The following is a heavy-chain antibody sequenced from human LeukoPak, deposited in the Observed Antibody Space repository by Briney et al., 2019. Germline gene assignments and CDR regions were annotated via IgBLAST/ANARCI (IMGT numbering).Heavy chain of an antibody. CDR3: AREYLPPSRHYYFDY. J-gene: IGHJ4*02. Sequence: PGGSLRLSCAASGFTFSSYWMSWVRQAPGKGLEWVANIKQDGSEKYYVDSVKGRFTISRDNAKNSLYLQMNSLRAEDTAVYYCAREYLPPSRHYYFDYWGQGTLVTVSS. CDR2: IKQDGSEK. CDR1: GFTFSSYW. V-gene: IGHV3-7*01.